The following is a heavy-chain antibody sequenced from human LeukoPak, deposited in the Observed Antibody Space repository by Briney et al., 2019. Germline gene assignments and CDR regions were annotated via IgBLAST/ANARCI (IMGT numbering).Heavy chain of an antibody. J-gene: IGHJ4*02. V-gene: IGHV1-18*01. CDR1: GYTSTSYG. D-gene: IGHD4-17*01. CDR3: ARTPDYGDYIQNFDY. CDR2: ISVYNGDT. Sequence: ASVKVSCKASGYTSTSYGISWVRQAPGQGLEWMAWISVYNGDTNYAQSLQGRVIMTTDTSTSTAYMELRSLTSDDTAVYFCARTPDYGDYIQNFDYWGQGTLVTVSS.